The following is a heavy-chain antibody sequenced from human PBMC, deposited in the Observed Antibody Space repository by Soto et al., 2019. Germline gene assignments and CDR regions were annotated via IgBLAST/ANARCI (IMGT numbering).Heavy chain of an antibody. Sequence: GGSLRLSCAASGFNFDDYIMHWVRQRPGEGLEWASLINWNGGRAYYADSVKGRFTISRDNAKNSLYLQMTGLRIEDTALYYCAKHMGGVSTSRYGTDVWGQGTMVTVSS. CDR3: AKHMGGVSTSRYGTDV. V-gene: IGHV3-43*01. CDR1: GFNFDDYI. J-gene: IGHJ6*02. D-gene: IGHD3-16*01. CDR2: INWNGGRA.